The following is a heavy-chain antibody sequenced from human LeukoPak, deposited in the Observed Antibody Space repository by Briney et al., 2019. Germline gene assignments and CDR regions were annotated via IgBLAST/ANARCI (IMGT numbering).Heavy chain of an antibody. CDR2: ISDSGGST. J-gene: IGHJ6*02. CDR3: AKDWGVTAMYYYYYGMDV. Sequence: GGSLRLSCAASGFTFSSYGMSWVRQAPGKGLEWVSCISDSGGSTYYADSVKGRFTISRDNTKNALYLQMNSLRAEDTAVYYCAKDWGVTAMYYYYYGMDVWGQGTTVTVSS. CDR1: GFTFSSYG. D-gene: IGHD3-16*01. V-gene: IGHV3-23*01.